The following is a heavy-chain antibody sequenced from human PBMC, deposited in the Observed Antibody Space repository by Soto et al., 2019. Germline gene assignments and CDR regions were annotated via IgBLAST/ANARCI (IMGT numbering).Heavy chain of an antibody. CDR3: ARDRSVTVTGPLDD. Sequence: QVQLVESGGGVVQPGRSLSLSCAASGFTFSSSGMHWVRQAPGKGLEWVAVIRSDGSNKYYADSVKGRFTISRDNSKNTLDLQMNSLRAEDTAVYYCARDRSVTVTGPLDDWGQGTLVTVSS. CDR2: IRSDGSNK. D-gene: IGHD4-17*01. J-gene: IGHJ4*02. V-gene: IGHV3-33*01. CDR1: GFTFSSSG.